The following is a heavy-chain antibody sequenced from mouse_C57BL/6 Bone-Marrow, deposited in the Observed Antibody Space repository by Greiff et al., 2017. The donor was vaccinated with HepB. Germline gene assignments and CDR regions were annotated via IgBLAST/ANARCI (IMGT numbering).Heavy chain of an antibody. CDR3: ARRPYGSSWFAY. V-gene: IGHV5-6*02. CDR1: GFTFSSYG. J-gene: IGHJ3*01. Sequence: EVNVVESGGDLVKPGGSLKLSCAASGFTFSSYGMSWVRQTPDKRLEWVATISSGGSYTYYPDSVKGRFPISRDNAKNTLYLQMSSLKSEDTAMYYCARRPYGSSWFAYWGQGTLVTVSA. CDR2: ISSGGSYT. D-gene: IGHD1-1*01.